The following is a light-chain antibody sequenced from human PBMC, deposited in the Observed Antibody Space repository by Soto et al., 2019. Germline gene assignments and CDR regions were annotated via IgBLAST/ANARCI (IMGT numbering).Light chain of an antibody. Sequence: EIVLTQSPATLSLSPGERATLSCRASQSVSSYLAWYQQKPGQAPRLLIYDASNRATGIPARFSGSGSGTHFTLTISSLQPEDVATYYCQKYNSALTFGQGTRLEIK. CDR3: QKYNSALT. J-gene: IGKJ5*01. CDR1: QSVSSY. CDR2: DAS. V-gene: IGKV3-11*01.